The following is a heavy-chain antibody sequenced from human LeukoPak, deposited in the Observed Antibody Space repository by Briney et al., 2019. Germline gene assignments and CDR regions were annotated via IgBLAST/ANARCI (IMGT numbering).Heavy chain of an antibody. CDR3: ARDLIVGATTEYYFDY. CDR2: INPNSGGT. D-gene: IGHD1-26*01. V-gene: IGHV1-2*02. J-gene: IGHJ4*02. CDR1: GYTFTSYG. Sequence: ASVKVSCKASGYTFTSYGISWVRQAPGQGLEWMGWINPNSGGTNYAQKFQGRVTMTRDTSISTAYMELSRLRSDDTAVYYCARDLIVGATTEYYFDYWGQGTLVTVSS.